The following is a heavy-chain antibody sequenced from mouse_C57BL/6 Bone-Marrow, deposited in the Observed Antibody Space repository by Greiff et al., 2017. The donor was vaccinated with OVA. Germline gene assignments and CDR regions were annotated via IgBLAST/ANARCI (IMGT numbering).Heavy chain of an antibody. CDR3: TTIWGSSYGYAMDY. CDR1: GFNIKDDY. J-gene: IGHJ4*01. CDR2: IDTENGDT. D-gene: IGHD1-1*01. V-gene: IGHV14-4*01. Sequence: VQLKQSGAELVRPGASVKLSCTASGFNIKDDYMHWVKQRPEQGLEWIGWIDTENGDTEYASKFQGKATITADTSSNTAYLQLSSLTSEDTAVDYCTTIWGSSYGYAMDYWGHGTSVTVSS.